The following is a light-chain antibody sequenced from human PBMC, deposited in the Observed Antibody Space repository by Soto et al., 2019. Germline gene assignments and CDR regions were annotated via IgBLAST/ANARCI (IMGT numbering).Light chain of an antibody. CDR1: QTISSW. CDR3: QQANSFPIT. J-gene: IGKJ5*01. CDR2: KAS. V-gene: IGKV1-5*03. Sequence: IQMTQSPSTLSGSVGDRVTITCRASQTISSWLAWYQQKPGKAPKLLIYKASTLKSGVPSRFSGSGSGTDFTLTISSLQPEDFATYYCQQANSFPITFGQGTRLENK.